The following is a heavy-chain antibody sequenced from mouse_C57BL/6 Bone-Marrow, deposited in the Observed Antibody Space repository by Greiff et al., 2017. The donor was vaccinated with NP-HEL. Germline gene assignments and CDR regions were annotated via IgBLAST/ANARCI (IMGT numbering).Heavy chain of an antibody. CDR3: AREGLRSLYYAMDY. D-gene: IGHD1-1*01. CDR2: IYPGSGST. V-gene: IGHV1-55*01. CDR1: GYTFTSYW. J-gene: IGHJ4*01. Sequence: QVQLQQPGAELVKPGASVKMSCKASGYTFTSYWITWVKQRPGQGLEWIGDIYPGSGSTNYNEKFKSKATLTVDTSSSTAYMQLSSLTSEDSAVYYCAREGLRSLYYAMDYWGQGTSDTVSS.